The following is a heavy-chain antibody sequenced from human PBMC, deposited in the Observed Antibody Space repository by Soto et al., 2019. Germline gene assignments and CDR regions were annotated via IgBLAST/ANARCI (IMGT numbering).Heavy chain of an antibody. D-gene: IGHD1-26*01. Sequence: SETLSLTCTVSGGSISSGGYYWSWIRQHPGKGLEWIGYIYYSGSTYYNPSLKSRVTISVDTSKNQFSLKLTSVTAADTAVYYCARGGTYSPYNWFDPWGQGTLVTVSS. CDR3: ARGGTYSPYNWFDP. J-gene: IGHJ5*02. CDR1: GGSISSGGYY. V-gene: IGHV4-31*03. CDR2: IYYSGST.